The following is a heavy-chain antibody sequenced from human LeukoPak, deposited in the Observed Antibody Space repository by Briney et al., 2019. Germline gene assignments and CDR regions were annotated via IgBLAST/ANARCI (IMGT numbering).Heavy chain of an antibody. D-gene: IGHD6-19*01. V-gene: IGHV3-23*01. CDR3: TKELHVAVAVADYYYFYMDV. Sequence: PGGSLRLSCAASGFAFSSFAMGWVRQSPGKGLEWLPTINGGGNTTFYADSVKGRFTISRDNYKNTLYLHMDSLRTDDTAIYYCTKELHVAVAVADYYYFYMDVWGRETAVTVSS. J-gene: IGHJ6*03. CDR2: INGGGNTT. CDR1: GFAFSSFA.